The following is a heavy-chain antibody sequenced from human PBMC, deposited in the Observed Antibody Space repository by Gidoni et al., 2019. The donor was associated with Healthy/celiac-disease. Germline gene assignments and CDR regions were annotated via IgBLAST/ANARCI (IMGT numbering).Heavy chain of an antibody. Sequence: EVQLLESGGGLVQPGGSLRLSCAASGFTFSSYDMHWVRQATGKGLEWVSAIGTAGDTYYPGSVKGRFTISRENAKNSLYLQMNSLRAGDTAVYYCARGISSRMHDAFDIWGQGTMVTVSS. CDR2: IGTAGDT. D-gene: IGHD6-6*01. V-gene: IGHV3-13*01. CDR1: GFTFSSYD. J-gene: IGHJ3*02. CDR3: ARGISSRMHDAFDI.